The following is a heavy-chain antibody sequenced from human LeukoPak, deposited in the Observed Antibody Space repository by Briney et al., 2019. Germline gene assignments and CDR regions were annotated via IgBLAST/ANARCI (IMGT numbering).Heavy chain of an antibody. CDR3: AKHPGGVLRYFDWFDP. Sequence: GGSLRLSCAASGFTFSSYWMSWVRQAPGKGLEWVANINPDGGETYYVDSVKGRFTISRDNAKNSLHLQMNSLRAEDTAVYYCAKHPGGVLRYFDWFDPWGQGTLVTVSS. V-gene: IGHV3-7*01. CDR1: GFTFSSYW. CDR2: INPDGGET. D-gene: IGHD3-9*01. J-gene: IGHJ5*02.